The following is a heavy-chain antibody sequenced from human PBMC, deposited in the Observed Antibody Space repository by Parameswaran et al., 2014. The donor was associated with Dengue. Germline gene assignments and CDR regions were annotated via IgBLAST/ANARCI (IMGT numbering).Heavy chain of an antibody. D-gene: IGHD3-22*01. Sequence: PGKGLEWIGSIYHSGSTYYNPSLKSRVTISVDTSKNQFSLKLSSVTAADTAVYYCARRGDSYDYWGQGTLVTVSS. CDR2: IYHSGST. V-gene: IGHV4-38-2*01. CDR3: ARRGDSYDY. J-gene: IGHJ4*02.